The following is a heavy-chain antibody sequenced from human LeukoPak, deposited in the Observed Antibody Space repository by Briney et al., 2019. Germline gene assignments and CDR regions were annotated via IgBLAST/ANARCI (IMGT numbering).Heavy chain of an antibody. CDR2: INPNSGGT. J-gene: IGHJ4*02. CDR1: GYTFTGYY. V-gene: IGHV1-2*02. D-gene: IGHD3-16*02. CDR3: ARDQGYSPCWDY. Sequence: ASVKVSCKASGYTFTGYYMHWVRQAPGQGLEWMGWINPNSGGTNYAQKFQGRVTMTRDTSISTAYMELSRLRSDDTAVYYCARDQGYSPCWDYWGQGTLVTVSS.